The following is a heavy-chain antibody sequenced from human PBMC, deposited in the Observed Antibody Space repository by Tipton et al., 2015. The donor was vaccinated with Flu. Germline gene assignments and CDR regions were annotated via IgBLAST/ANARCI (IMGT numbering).Heavy chain of an antibody. CDR2: MNPNSGNT. CDR3: ASGSGWFNGYYYYGMDV. D-gene: IGHD6-19*01. CDR1: GYTFTSYD. V-gene: IGHV1-8*01. J-gene: IGHJ6*02. Sequence: QVQLVQSRPEVKKPGASVKVSCKASGYTFTSYDINWVRQATGQGLEWMGWMNPNSGNTGYAQKFQGRVTMTRNTSISTAYMELSSLRSEDTAVYYCASGSGWFNGYYYYGMDVWGQGTTVTVSS.